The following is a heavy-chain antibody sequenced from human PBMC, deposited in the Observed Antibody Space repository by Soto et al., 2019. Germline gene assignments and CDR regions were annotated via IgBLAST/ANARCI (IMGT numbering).Heavy chain of an antibody. CDR2: ISYDGSNK. J-gene: IGHJ3*02. D-gene: IGHD3-22*01. CDR3: ARGGPYYSDSSGWGALDI. V-gene: IGHV3-30-3*01. CDR1: GFTFSSYA. Sequence: QVQLVESGGGVVQPGRSLRLSCAASGFTFSSYAMHWVRQAPGKGLEGVAVISYDGSNKYYADSVKGRFTISRDNSKNTLYLQMNSLRAEDTAVYYCARGGPYYSDSSGWGALDIWGQGTMVTVSS.